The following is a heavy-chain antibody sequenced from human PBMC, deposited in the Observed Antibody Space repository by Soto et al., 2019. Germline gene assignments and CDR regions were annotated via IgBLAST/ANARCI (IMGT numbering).Heavy chain of an antibody. CDR2: ISAYNGNT. CDR3: ARDLTTPQLNDFWSGYPSGMDV. J-gene: IGHJ6*04. D-gene: IGHD3-3*01. Sequence: GASVKVSCKASGYTFTSYGISWVRQAPGQGLEWMGWISAYNGNTNYAQKLQGRVTMTTDTSTSTAYMELRSLRSDDTAVYYCARDLTTPQLNDFWSGYPSGMDVGGKGTTVTVS. V-gene: IGHV1-18*04. CDR1: GYTFTSYG.